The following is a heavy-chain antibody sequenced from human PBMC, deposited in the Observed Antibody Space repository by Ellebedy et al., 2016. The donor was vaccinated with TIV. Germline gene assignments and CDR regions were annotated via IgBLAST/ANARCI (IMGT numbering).Heavy chain of an antibody. J-gene: IGHJ4*02. Sequence: GESLKISCAASGFTFSSYAMHWVRQAPGKGLEWVAVISYDGSNKYYADSVKGRFTISSDNSKNPLYLQMNSLRAEDTAVYYCARPLFYSSSWYIPLGYWGQGTLVTVSS. D-gene: IGHD6-13*01. CDR3: ARPLFYSSSWYIPLGY. V-gene: IGHV3-30-3*01. CDR2: ISYDGSNK. CDR1: GFTFSSYA.